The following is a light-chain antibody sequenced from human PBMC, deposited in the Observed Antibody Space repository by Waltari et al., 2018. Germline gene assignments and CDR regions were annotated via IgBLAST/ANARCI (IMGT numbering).Light chain of an antibody. V-gene: IGKV3-20*01. J-gene: IGKJ1*01. CDR1: QSVIKY. CDR2: PAS. Sequence: VLTQSPGTLSLSPGERATLSCRASQSVIKYLAWYQQKPGRAHRLLIYPASTRATGIPGRFSGSGSGTDFSLTISRLGPEDFAVYYCQKYDSLPATFGQGTRVEIK. CDR3: QKYDSLPAT.